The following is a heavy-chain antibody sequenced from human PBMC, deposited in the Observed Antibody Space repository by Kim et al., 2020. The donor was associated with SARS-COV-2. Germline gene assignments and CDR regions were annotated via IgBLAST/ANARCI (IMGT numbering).Heavy chain of an antibody. V-gene: IGHV1-69*13. CDR1: GGTFSSYA. CDR2: IIPIFGTA. CDR3: ARDGHGSGSYYSGSDTFDI. Sequence: SVKVSCKASGGTFSSYAISWVRQAPGQGLEWMGGIIPIFGTANYAQKFQGRVTITADESTSTAYMELSSLRSEDTAVYYCARDGHGSGSYYSGSDTFDIWGQGTMVTVSS. J-gene: IGHJ3*02. D-gene: IGHD3-10*01.